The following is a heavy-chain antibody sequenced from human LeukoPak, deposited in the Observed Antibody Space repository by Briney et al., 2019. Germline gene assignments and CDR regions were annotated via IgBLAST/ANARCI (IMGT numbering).Heavy chain of an antibody. J-gene: IGHJ4*02. D-gene: IGHD5-18*01. CDR1: GFTFSDYY. V-gene: IGHV3-11*01. CDR2: SGGSGSSI. CDR3: ARFGRGYSLCSDY. Sequence: GGSLRLSCAASGFTFSDYYMSWIRQAPGKGLECVSYSGGSGSSIYYADSVKGRFTISRDNAKNSLYVQMDSLRAEDTAVYYCARFGRGYSLCSDYWGQGTLVTVSS.